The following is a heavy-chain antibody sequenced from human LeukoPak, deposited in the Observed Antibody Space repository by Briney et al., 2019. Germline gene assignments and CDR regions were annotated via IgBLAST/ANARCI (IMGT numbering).Heavy chain of an antibody. Sequence: SQTLSLTCAVSGGSISSGGYSWSWIRQPPGKGLEWIGYMYHSGSTYYNPSLKSRVTISVDRSKNQFSLKLSSVTAADTAMYYCARDGLDGDDAFDIWAKGQWSPSLQ. V-gene: IGHV4-30-2*01. CDR2: MYHSGST. CDR1: GGSISSGGYS. CDR3: ARDGLDGDDAFDI. J-gene: IGHJ3*02. D-gene: IGHD4-17*01.